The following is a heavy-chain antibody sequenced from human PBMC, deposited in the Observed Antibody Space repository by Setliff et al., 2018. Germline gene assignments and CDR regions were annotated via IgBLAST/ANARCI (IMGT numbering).Heavy chain of an antibody. J-gene: IGHJ5*02. CDR2: IHHSGIT. CDR3: ANHGCSGAGCKFYFDP. Sequence: TSETLSLTCAVYGGSFSDNYWSWIRQPPGKGLEWIGQIHHSGITNYSPSLKSRVTISVDMSKNQISLKLSSVAAADTAVYYCANHGCSGAGCKFYFDPWGQGTLVTVSS. D-gene: IGHD2-15*01. CDR1: GGSFSDNY. V-gene: IGHV4-34*01.